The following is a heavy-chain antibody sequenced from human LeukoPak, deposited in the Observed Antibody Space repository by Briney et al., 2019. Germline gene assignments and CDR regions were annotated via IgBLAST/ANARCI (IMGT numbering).Heavy chain of an antibody. D-gene: IGHD5-18*01. V-gene: IGHV4-34*01. CDR1: GGSFSGYY. Sequence: SETLSLTCAVYGGSFSGYYWSWIRQPPGKGREWIGEINHSGSTNYNPSLKSRVTISVDTSKNQFSLKLSSVTAADTAVYYCARVRVISGYSYGNFDYWGQGTLVTVSS. J-gene: IGHJ4*02. CDR2: INHSGST. CDR3: ARVRVISGYSYGNFDY.